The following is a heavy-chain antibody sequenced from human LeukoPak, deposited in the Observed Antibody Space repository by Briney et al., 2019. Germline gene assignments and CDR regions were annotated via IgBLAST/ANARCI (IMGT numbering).Heavy chain of an antibody. J-gene: IGHJ4*02. CDR2: IYYSGST. V-gene: IGHV4-30-4*08. D-gene: IGHD3-3*01. CDR3: ARAPPYDFWSGYYALYFDY. CDR1: GGSISSGDYY. Sequence: SETLSLTCTVSGGSISSGDYYWSWIRQPPGKGLEWIGYIYYSGSTYYNPSLKSRVTISVDTSKNQFSLKLSSVTAADTAVYYCARAPPYDFWSGYYALYFDYWGQGTLVTVSS.